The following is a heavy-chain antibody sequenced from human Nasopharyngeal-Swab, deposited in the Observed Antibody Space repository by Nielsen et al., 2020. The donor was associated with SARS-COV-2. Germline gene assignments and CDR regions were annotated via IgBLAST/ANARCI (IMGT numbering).Heavy chain of an antibody. CDR3: AKDVQYDFSDY. J-gene: IGHJ4*02. CDR2: ISYDGSNK. CDR1: GFTFSSYG. D-gene: IGHD3-3*01. V-gene: IGHV3-30*18. Sequence: GESLKISCAASGFTFSSYGMHWVRQAPGKGLEWVAVISYDGSNKYYADSVKGRFTIPRDNSKNTLYLQMNSLRAEDTAVYYCAKDVQYDFSDYWGQGTLVTVSS.